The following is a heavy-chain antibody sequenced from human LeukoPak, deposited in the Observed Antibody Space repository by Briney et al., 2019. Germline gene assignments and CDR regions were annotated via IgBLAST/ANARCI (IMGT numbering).Heavy chain of an antibody. J-gene: IGHJ5*02. Sequence: ASVKVSCKASGYTFTSYGISWVRQAPGQGLEWMGWINPNSGGTNYAQKFQGWVTMTRDTSISTAYMELSRLTSDDTAVYYCARDGGEYYDSSGYYYGAFDPWGQGTLVTVSS. CDR3: ARDGGEYYDSSGYYYGAFDP. V-gene: IGHV1-2*04. CDR2: INPNSGGT. D-gene: IGHD3-22*01. CDR1: GYTFTSYG.